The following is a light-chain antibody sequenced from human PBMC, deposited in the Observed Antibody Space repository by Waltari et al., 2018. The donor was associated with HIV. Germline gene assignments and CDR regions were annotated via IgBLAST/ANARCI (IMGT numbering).Light chain of an antibody. CDR2: GAT. CDR3: QQSFHSHHT. Sequence: DIQMTQSPSSRSASIGDRVAITCRASQSISNYVNWYQQKPGKAPKLLIFGATNLQSGVPPRFSGSGSGTDFTLTITALQPEDLGTYYCQQSFHSHHTFGQGTNLKI. J-gene: IGKJ2*01. V-gene: IGKV1-39*01. CDR1: QSISNY.